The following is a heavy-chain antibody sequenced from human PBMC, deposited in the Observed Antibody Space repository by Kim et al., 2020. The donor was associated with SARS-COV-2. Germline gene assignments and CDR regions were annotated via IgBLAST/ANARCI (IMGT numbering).Heavy chain of an antibody. D-gene: IGHD4-17*01. V-gene: IGHV3-72*01. J-gene: IGHJ4*02. Sequence: AASVKGRITITRDDSKTSLYLQMNSLKTEDTAVYYCARVLTDYGDYVFGYWGQGTLVTVSS. CDR3: ARVLTDYGDYVFGY.